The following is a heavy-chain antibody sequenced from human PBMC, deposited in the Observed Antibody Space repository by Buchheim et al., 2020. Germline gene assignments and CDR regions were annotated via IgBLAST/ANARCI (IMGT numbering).Heavy chain of an antibody. D-gene: IGHD4-17*01. Sequence: EVQLVESGGGLVQPGGSLRLSCAASGFTFSSYSMNWVRQAPGKGLEWVSYISSSSSTIYYADSVKGRFTISSEHDKNSLYLQMNSLRDEDTAVYYCARALRDDYGHYGMDVWGQGTT. V-gene: IGHV3-48*02. CDR2: ISSSSSTI. J-gene: IGHJ6*02. CDR3: ARALRDDYGHYGMDV. CDR1: GFTFSSYS.